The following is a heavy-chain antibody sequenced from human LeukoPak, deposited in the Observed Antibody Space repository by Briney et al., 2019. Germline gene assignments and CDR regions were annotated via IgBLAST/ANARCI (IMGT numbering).Heavy chain of an antibody. D-gene: IGHD3-22*01. J-gene: IGHJ4*02. CDR3: ARVDYYEGPDN. CDR1: GFTFSAYT. Sequence: GGSLRLSCGASGFTFSAYTMSWIRQAPGKGLEWVSSISSRSSSIYYADSVKGRFTISRDSAKDSLYLQMNSLRAEDTAVYFCARVDYYEGPDNWGQGTLVTVSS. V-gene: IGHV3-21*01. CDR2: ISSRSSSI.